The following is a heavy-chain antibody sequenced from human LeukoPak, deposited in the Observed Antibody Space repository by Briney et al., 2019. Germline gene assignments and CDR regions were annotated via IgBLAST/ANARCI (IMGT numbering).Heavy chain of an antibody. CDR2: MNPNSGNT. D-gene: IGHD6-19*01. V-gene: IGHV1-8*01. J-gene: IGHJ4*02. CDR3: ARGRIAVAGGDC. CDR1: GYTFTSYD. Sequence: ASVKVSCKASGYTFTSYDINWVRQATGQGLEWMGWMNPNSGNTGYAQKFQGRVTMTRNTSISTAYMELSSLRSEDTAVYYCARGRIAVAGGDCWGQGTLVTVPS.